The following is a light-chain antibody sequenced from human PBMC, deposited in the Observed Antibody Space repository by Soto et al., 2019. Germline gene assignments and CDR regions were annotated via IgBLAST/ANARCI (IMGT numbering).Light chain of an antibody. J-gene: IGKJ5*01. CDR2: AAY. CDR1: QDIKTY. CDR3: QQYNNWPIT. Sequence: IQLTQSPSSLSASVGDNVTITCRASQDIKTYLAWYQQKPGKAPKLLIYAAYSLPSGVPSRFSGSGSGTDFTLTISSLQSEDFEIYYCQQYNNWPITFGQGTRLEIK. V-gene: IGKV1-9*01.